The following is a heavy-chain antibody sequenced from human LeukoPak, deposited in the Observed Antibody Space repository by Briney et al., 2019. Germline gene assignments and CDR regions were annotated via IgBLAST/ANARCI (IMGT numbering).Heavy chain of an antibody. D-gene: IGHD4-4*01. Sequence: KTSQTLSLTCAVSGGSISSGGYSWSWLRQPPGKGLEWIGYIYHSGSTYYNPSLKSRVTISVDTSKNQFSLKLSSVTAADTAVYYCARLKTVTLYYYYYGMDVWGQGTTVTVSS. CDR3: ARLKTVTLYYYYYGMDV. CDR2: IYHSGST. V-gene: IGHV4-30-2*03. CDR1: GGSISSGGYS. J-gene: IGHJ6*02.